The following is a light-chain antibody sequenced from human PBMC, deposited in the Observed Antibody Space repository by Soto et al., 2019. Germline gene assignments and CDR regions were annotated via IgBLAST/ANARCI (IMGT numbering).Light chain of an antibody. CDR1: QSISAK. CDR2: AAS. Sequence: EVLMTQSPGTLSVSPGEGATLSTRASQSISAKLAWYQQKPGQAPRLLMYAASTRATDIPVRFCGSGSGTEFTLTISGLQSEDSAVYSCQQYDNWPETFGQGNKV. CDR3: QQYDNWPET. J-gene: IGKJ1*01. V-gene: IGKV3-15*01.